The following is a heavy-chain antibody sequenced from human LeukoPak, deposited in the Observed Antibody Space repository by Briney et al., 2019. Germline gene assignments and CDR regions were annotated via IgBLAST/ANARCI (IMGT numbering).Heavy chain of an antibody. CDR2: IWYDGSNK. CDR3: AKERGSEFDY. Sequence: PGRSLRLSCAASGFTFSSYGMHWVRQAPGKGLEWVAVIWYDGSNKYYPDSVKGRFTISRDNSKNTLYLQMNSLRAEDTAVYYCAKERGSEFDYWGQGTLVTVSS. J-gene: IGHJ4*02. CDR1: GFTFSSYG. V-gene: IGHV3-33*06. D-gene: IGHD3-10*01.